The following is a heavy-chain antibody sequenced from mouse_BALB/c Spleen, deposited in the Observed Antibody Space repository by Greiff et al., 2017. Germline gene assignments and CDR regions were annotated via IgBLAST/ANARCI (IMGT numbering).Heavy chain of an antibody. J-gene: IGHJ4*01. CDR2: ISYDGSN. CDR1: GYSITSGYY. CDR3: ARVVGLPLYYYAMDY. Sequence: DVKLQESGPGLVKPSQSLSLTCSVTGYSITSGYYWNWIRQFPGNKLEWMGYISYDGSNNYNPSLKNRISITRDTSKNQFFLKLNSVTTEDTATYYCARVVGLPLYYYAMDYWGQGTSFTVSS. V-gene: IGHV3-6*02. D-gene: IGHD1-1*02.